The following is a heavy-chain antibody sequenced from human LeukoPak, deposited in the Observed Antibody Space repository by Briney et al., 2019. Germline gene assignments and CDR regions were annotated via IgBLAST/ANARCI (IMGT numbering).Heavy chain of an antibody. CDR3: AKDGAQYSSGPECDP. J-gene: IGHJ5*02. CDR2: ISHDGMNA. D-gene: IGHD6-19*01. CDR1: GLHFSGTA. V-gene: IGHV3-23*01. Sequence: GGSLRLSCAASGLHFSGTAMSWVRQAPGRGLEWVSAISHDGMNAYYADSVKGRFTISRDNSKKTVSLEMSSLTAADTGVYYCAKDGAQYSSGPECDPRGQGALVTVSP.